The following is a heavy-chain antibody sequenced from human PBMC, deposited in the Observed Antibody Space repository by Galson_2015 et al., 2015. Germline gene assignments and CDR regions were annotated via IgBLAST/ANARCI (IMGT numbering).Heavy chain of an antibody. V-gene: IGHV2-5*02. D-gene: IGHD3-10*01. CDR2: IYWDDDK. J-gene: IGHJ4*02. CDR1: GFSLSTSGVG. Sequence: PALVKPTQTLTLACTFSGFSLSTSGVGVGWIRQAPGKALEWLALIYWDDDKRYSPSLRTRLTIAKGTSENQVVLTMTNMDPVDTATYYCAQSTWIGGMGYFDYWGQGTLITVSS. CDR3: AQSTWIGGMGYFDY.